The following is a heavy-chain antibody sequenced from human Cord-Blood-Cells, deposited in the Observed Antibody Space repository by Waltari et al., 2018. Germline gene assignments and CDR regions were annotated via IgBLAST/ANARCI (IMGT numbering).Heavy chain of an antibody. CDR2: IYSGGST. V-gene: IGHV3-53*04. J-gene: IGHJ3*02. Sequence: EVRLVESGGGLVQPGGSRRLSCPASAFTLSSNYMSWVRQAPGKGLEWFSVIYSGGSTYYADSVKGRFTISRHNSKNTLYLQMNSLRAEDTAVYYCARDQSDAFDIWGQGTMVTVSS. CDR3: ARDQSDAFDI. CDR1: AFTLSSNY.